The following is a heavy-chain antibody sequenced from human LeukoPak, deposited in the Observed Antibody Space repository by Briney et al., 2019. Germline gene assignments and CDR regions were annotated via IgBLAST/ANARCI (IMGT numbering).Heavy chain of an antibody. V-gene: IGHV3-48*04. J-gene: IGHJ6*04. CDR3: AELGFTMIGGV. CDR1: GFTFSSYS. CDR2: ISSSGSTI. Sequence: GGSLRLSCAASGFTFSSYSMNWVRQAPGKGLEWVSYISSSGSTIYYADSVKGRFTISRDNAKNSLYLQMNSLRAEDTAVYYCAELGFTMIGGVWGKGTTVTISS. D-gene: IGHD3-10*02.